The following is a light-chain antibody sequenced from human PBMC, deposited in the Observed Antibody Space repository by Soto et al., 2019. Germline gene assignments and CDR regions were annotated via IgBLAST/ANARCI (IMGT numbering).Light chain of an antibody. V-gene: IGLV1-40*01. CDR1: SSNIGAGFD. CDR2: GNT. CDR3: QSYDSSLTAPVV. J-gene: IGLJ2*01. Sequence: QSVLTQPPSVSGAPGQRVTTSCTGSSSNIGAGFDVHWYQQFPGTAPKLLIYGNTNRPSGVPDRFSGSKSGTSASLAIIGLQAEDEADYYCQSYDSSLTAPVVFGGGTKVTVL.